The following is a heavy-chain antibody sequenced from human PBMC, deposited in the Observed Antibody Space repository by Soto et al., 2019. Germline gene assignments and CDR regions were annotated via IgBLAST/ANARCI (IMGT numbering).Heavy chain of an antibody. CDR3: ARDRVYGEYGGVNFDY. Sequence: QVQLVQSGAEVKKPGASVKVSCKASGYTFTSYGISWVRQAPGQGLEWMGWISAYNGNTNYAQKLQGRVTMTTDTSTSKAYMELRSLRSDDTAVYYCARDRVYGEYGGVNFDYWGQGTLVTVSS. J-gene: IGHJ4*02. CDR2: ISAYNGNT. CDR1: GYTFTSYG. V-gene: IGHV1-18*01. D-gene: IGHD4-17*01.